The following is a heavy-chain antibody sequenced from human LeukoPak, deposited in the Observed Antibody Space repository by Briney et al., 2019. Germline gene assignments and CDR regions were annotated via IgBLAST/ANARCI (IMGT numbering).Heavy chain of an antibody. V-gene: IGHV4-59*12. Sequence: SETLSLTCTVSGVSISSYYWSWIRQPPGKGLKWIGNIYYSGYTTYSPSLRSRVTISIDKSKNQFSLKLSSVTAADTAVYYCARYRGANGYYFDYWGQGTLVTVSS. D-gene: IGHD3-10*01. CDR2: IYYSGYT. CDR1: GVSISSYY. CDR3: ARYRGANGYYFDY. J-gene: IGHJ4*02.